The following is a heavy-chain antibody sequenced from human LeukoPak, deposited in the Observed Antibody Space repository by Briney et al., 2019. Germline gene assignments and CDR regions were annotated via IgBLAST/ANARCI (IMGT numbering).Heavy chain of an antibody. Sequence: ESGPTLVNPTQTLTLTCTFSGFSLSTSGMCVSWIRQPPGKALEWLARIDWDDDKYYSTSLKTRLTISKDTSKNQVVLTMTNMDPVDTATYYCARERSGYPNYYYYYTDVWGKGTTVTISS. CDR2: IDWDDDK. V-gene: IGHV2-70*11. CDR1: GFSLSTSGMC. CDR3: ARERSGYPNYYYYYTDV. J-gene: IGHJ6*03. D-gene: IGHD3-22*01.